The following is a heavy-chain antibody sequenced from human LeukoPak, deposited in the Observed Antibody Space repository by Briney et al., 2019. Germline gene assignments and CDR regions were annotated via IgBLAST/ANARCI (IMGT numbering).Heavy chain of an antibody. CDR2: ISWNSGSI. V-gene: IGHV3-9*01. CDR1: GFTFDDYA. CDR3: ARDRDYAFDY. D-gene: IGHD4-17*01. J-gene: IGHJ4*02. Sequence: SLRLSCAASGFTFDDYAMHWVRQAPGKGLEWVSGISWNSGSIGYADSVKGRFTISRDNAKNSLYLQMDSLRDEDTAVYYCARDRDYAFDYWGQGTLVTVSS.